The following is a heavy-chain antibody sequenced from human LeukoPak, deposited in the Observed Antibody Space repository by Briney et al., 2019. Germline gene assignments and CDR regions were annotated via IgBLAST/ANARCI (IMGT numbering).Heavy chain of an antibody. Sequence: GGSLRLSCAASGFTFSSYAMHWVRQAPGKGLEWVANIKQDGSEMHYVDSVKGRFTISRDNAKSSLYLQMDSLRAEDTAVYYCARRYFDLWGRGTLVTVSP. CDR1: GFTFSSYA. V-gene: IGHV3-7*01. CDR2: IKQDGSEM. CDR3: ARRYFDL. J-gene: IGHJ2*01.